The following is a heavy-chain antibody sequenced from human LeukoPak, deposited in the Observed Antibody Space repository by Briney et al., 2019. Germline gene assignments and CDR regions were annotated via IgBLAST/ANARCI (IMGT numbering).Heavy chain of an antibody. Sequence: GASVKSSCKAYVGTFSIYAISWVRQPPGQGLEWMGGIIPIFGTANYAQKFQGRVTITADESTSTAYMELSSLRSEDTAVYYCARAYCTNGVCYEGYFDYWGQGTLVTVSS. CDR2: IIPIFGTA. CDR3: ARAYCTNGVCYEGYFDY. V-gene: IGHV1-69*13. CDR1: VGTFSIYA. J-gene: IGHJ4*02. D-gene: IGHD2-8*01.